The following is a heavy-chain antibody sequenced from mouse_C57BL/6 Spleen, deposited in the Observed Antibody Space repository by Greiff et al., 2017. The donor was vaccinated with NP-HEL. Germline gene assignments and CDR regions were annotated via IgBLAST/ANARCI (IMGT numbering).Heavy chain of an antibody. V-gene: IGHV14-4*01. CDR2: IDPENGDT. CDR1: GFNIKDDY. J-gene: IGHJ2*01. CDR3: TTHYYGSSVDY. D-gene: IGHD1-1*01. Sequence: VQLKQSGAELVRPGASVKLSCTASGFNIKDDYMHWVKQRPEQGLEWIGWIDPENGDTEYASKFQGKATITADTSSNTAYLQLSSLTSEDTAVYYCTTHYYGSSVDYWGQGTTLTVSS.